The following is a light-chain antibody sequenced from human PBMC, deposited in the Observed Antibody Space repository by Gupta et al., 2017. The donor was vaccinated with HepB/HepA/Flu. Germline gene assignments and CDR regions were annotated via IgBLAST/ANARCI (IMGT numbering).Light chain of an antibody. Sequence: DIQMIQYPFSQPASVEERVTITCRASQSIRKYLNWYQRTPGQAPKSLIYGISNVHSGVPSRFSGGGSGTDFTLTISNLQPEDSATYYCQQTDTMPYTFGQGTKLEIK. CDR2: GIS. CDR3: QQTDTMPYT. CDR1: QSIRKY. V-gene: IGKV1-39*01. J-gene: IGKJ2*01.